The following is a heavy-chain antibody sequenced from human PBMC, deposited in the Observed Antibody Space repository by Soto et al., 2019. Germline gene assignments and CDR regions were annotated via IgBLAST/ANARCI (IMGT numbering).Heavy chain of an antibody. D-gene: IGHD4-17*01. CDR2: IYYSGST. CDR3: ARLPWADYGGIFDP. CDR1: GGSISNYY. V-gene: IGHV4-59*01. Sequence: SETLSLTCTVSGGSISNYYWSWIRHPLGKKLEWIGYIYYSGSTNYNPSLKSRVTISVDTSKNQFPLKLYSVTTADTAMYYCARLPWADYGGIFDPWGQGTLVTVSS. J-gene: IGHJ5*02.